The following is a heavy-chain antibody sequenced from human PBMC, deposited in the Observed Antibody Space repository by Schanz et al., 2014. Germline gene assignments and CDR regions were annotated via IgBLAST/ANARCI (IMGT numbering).Heavy chain of an antibody. V-gene: IGHV3-48*01. CDR1: GSSFSRYS. CDR3: VSVYDSSGYVSFNY. D-gene: IGHD3-22*01. CDR2: IRSSSSTI. J-gene: IGHJ4*02. Sequence: EVQLVESGGGLVQPGGPLRLSCAASGSSFSRYSMNWARRAPGKGLEWISYIRSSSSTIYHADSVKGRFTISRDNAKNSLYLQMNSLRAEDTAVYYCVSVYDSSGYVSFNYWGQGTLVTVSS.